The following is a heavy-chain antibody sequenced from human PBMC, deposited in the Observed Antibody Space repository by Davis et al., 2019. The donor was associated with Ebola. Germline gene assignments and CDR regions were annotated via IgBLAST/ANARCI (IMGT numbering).Heavy chain of an antibody. Sequence: GESLKISCAASGFTFDDYGMSWVRQAPGKGLEWVSGINWNGGSTGYADSVKGRFTISRDNSKNTLYLQMNSLRAEDTAVYYCARIWSGYYGHFDYWGQGTLVTVSS. D-gene: IGHD3-3*01. J-gene: IGHJ4*02. CDR2: INWNGGST. CDR3: ARIWSGYYGHFDY. V-gene: IGHV3-20*04. CDR1: GFTFDDYG.